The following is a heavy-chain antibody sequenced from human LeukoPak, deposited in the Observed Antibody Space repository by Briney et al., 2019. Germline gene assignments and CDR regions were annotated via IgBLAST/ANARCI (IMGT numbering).Heavy chain of an antibody. Sequence: ASVKVSCKASGYTFTGYYMHWVRQAPGQGLEWMGWINPNSGGTNYAQKFQGRVTMTRDTSISTAYMELSRLRSDDTAVYYCARESFKIITMIVAATGLDYWGQGTLVTVSS. CDR2: INPNSGGT. CDR3: ARESFKIITMIVAATGLDY. CDR1: GYTFTGYY. J-gene: IGHJ4*02. D-gene: IGHD3-22*01. V-gene: IGHV1-2*02.